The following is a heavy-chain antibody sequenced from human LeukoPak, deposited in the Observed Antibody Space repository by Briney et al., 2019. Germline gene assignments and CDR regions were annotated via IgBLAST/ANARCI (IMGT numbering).Heavy chain of an antibody. CDR1: GCTFSSYA. Sequence: SVKVSCKASGCTFSSYAISWVRQAPGQGLEWVGGIIPIFGTAYYAQKFQGRVTITADESTSRAYLKLSGLTFEDTAEYYCARGDYYWYFDIWGQGTMVTVSS. CDR3: ARGDYYWYFDI. V-gene: IGHV1-69*13. CDR2: IIPIFGTA. D-gene: IGHD2-21*01. J-gene: IGHJ3*02.